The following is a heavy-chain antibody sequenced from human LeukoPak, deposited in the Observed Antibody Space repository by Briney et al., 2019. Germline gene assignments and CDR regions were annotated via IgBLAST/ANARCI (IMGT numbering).Heavy chain of an antibody. D-gene: IGHD3-10*01. J-gene: IGHJ6*02. CDR1: GYTLTELS. CDR2: FDPEDGET. Sequence: ASVKVSCKVSGYTLTELSMHWVRQAPGKGLEWMGGFDPEDGETIYAQKFQGRVTMTEDTSTDTAYMELSSLRSEDTAVYYCATELSITMVRGVIGYYYYGMDVWGQGTTVTVSS. CDR3: ATELSITMVRGVIGYYYYGMDV. V-gene: IGHV1-24*01.